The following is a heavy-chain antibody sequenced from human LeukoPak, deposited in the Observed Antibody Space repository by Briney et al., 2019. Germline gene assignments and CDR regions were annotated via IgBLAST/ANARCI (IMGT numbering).Heavy chain of an antibody. V-gene: IGHV3-23*01. J-gene: IGHJ6*02. Sequence: PGGSLRLSCAASGFTFSNYAMSWVRQAPGKGLEWVSTISDSGTSTYYADSVKGRFTISRDNSKNTLYLQMDSLRGEDTAIYYCAKVPYSDYGSGRPPFMDAWGQGTTVAVSS. CDR1: GFTFSNYA. D-gene: IGHD3-10*01. CDR3: AKVPYSDYGSGRPPFMDA. CDR2: ISDSGTST.